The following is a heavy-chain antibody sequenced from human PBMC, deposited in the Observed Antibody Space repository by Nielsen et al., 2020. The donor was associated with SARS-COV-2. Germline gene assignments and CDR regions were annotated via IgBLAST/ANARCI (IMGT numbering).Heavy chain of an antibody. CDR2: IIPIFGTA. V-gene: IGHV1-69*13. D-gene: IGHD3-16*01. CDR3: ARSAYRSTADGNYDY. CDR1: GGTFSSYA. J-gene: IGHJ4*02. Sequence: SVKVSCKASGGTFSSYAISWVRQAPGQGLEWMGGIIPIFGTANYAQKFQGRVTITADESTSTAYMELSSLRSEDTAVYYCARSAYRSTADGNYDYWGQGTLVIVSS.